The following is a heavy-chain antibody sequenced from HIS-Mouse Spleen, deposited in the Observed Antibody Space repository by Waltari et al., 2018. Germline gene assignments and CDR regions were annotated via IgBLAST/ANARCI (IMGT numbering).Heavy chain of an antibody. CDR1: GFTVSSLA. D-gene: IGHD3-10*01. J-gene: IGHJ4*02. Sequence: QVQLVASGGGVVQPGRSLRLSWAASGFTVSSLALHWVRQAPGKGLEWVAVISYDGSNKYYADSVKGRFTISRDNSKNTLYLQMNSLRAEDTAVYYCARVTGGGYWGQGTLVTVSS. CDR2: ISYDGSNK. CDR3: ARVTGGGY. V-gene: IGHV3-30-3*01.